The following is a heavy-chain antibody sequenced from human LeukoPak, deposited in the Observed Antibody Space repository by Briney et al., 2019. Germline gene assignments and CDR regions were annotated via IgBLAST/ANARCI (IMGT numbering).Heavy chain of an antibody. Sequence: ASVKVSCKASGYTFTSYYMHWVRQAPGQGLEWMGIINPSGGSTSYAQKFQGRVTMTRDTSTSTVYMELGSLRSEDTAVYYCARDYYDSSGYYYGELGFFDYWGQGTLVTVSS. V-gene: IGHV1-46*01. CDR1: GYTFTSYY. CDR3: ARDYYDSSGYYYGELGFFDY. J-gene: IGHJ4*02. D-gene: IGHD3-22*01. CDR2: INPSGGST.